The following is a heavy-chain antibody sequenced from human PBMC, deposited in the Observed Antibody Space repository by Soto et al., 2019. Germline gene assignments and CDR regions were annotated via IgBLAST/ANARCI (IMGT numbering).Heavy chain of an antibody. CDR2: ISVYNGKT. CDR3: ARRSGDPSSAAGFVC. Sequence: ASVKVSCKASGYTDTTYGINWVRQAPGQGLEWMGWISVYNGKTKFAQKVQGRVTLTTDTSTSTAYMELRSLKSDDTALYYCARRSGDPSSAAGFVCWGPGTLVTVSS. CDR1: GYTDTTYG. J-gene: IGHJ4*02. D-gene: IGHD4-17*01. V-gene: IGHV1-18*01.